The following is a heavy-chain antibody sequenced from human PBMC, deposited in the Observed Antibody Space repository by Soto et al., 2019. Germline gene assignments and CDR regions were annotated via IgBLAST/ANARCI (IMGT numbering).Heavy chain of an antibody. CDR3: ARITGRHLDY. Sequence: SETLSLTCTVSSGSISVTNVFWGWVRQPPGKGLEWIGNIDYSGTAYFSPSLATRVTFHVDTSKNQFSLTLYSVTAADTAVYYCARITGRHLDYWGQGTLVTVSS. D-gene: IGHD1-20*01. V-gene: IGHV4-39*01. CDR1: SGSISVTNVF. CDR2: IDYSGTA. J-gene: IGHJ4*02.